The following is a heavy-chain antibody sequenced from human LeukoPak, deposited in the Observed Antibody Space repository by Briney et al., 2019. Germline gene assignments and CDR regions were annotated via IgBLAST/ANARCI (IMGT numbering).Heavy chain of an antibody. V-gene: IGHV3-48*02. J-gene: IGHJ6*03. CDR1: GFTFSSFS. D-gene: IGHD2-21*01. CDR3: VRGYFYYMDV. Sequence: PGGSLRLSCAASGFTFSSFSMHWVRRAPGTGLECVAYINNSGNIIYYADSVKGRFAISRDNAKNSVYLQMNSLRDGDTAVYYCVRGYFYYMDVWGKGTTVTVSS. CDR2: INNSGNII.